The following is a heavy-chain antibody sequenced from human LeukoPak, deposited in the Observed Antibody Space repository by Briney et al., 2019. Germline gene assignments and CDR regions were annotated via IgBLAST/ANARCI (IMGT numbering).Heavy chain of an antibody. V-gene: IGHV3-48*04. Sequence: GGSLRLSCAASGFTFSSYSMNWVRQAPGKGLEWVSYISSSGSTIYYADSVKGRFTISRDNAKNSLYLQMNSLRAEDTAVYYCARGRIRAFVGTPNAFDIWGQGTMVTVSS. CDR3: ARGRIRAFVGTPNAFDI. J-gene: IGHJ3*02. CDR1: GFTFSSYS. CDR2: ISSSGSTI. D-gene: IGHD1-1*01.